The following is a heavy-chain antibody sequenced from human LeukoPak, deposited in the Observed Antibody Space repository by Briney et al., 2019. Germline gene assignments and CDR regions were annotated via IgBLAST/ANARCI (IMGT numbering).Heavy chain of an antibody. CDR1: GFTFSGYE. Sequence: GGSLRLSCAASGFTFSGYEMNWVRQAPGKGLEWVSYISSSGGTIYYADSVKGRFTISRDNAKNSLYLQMNSLRAEDTAVYYCARVPGQHGAFDYWGQGTLVTVSS. J-gene: IGHJ4*02. CDR3: ARVPGQHGAFDY. CDR2: ISSSGGTI. V-gene: IGHV3-48*03. D-gene: IGHD6-13*01.